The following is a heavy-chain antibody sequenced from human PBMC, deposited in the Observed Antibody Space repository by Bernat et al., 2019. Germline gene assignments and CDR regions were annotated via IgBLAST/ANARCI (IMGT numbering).Heavy chain of an antibody. Sequence: EVQLVESGGGLVQPGGSLRLSCAASGFTFSSYAMSWVRQAPGKGLEWVSAISGSGGSTYYAASVKGRCTISRDNSKNTLYLQMNSLRAEDTAVYYCAKDWTAAGISPFDYWGQGTLVTVSP. CDR2: ISGSGGST. V-gene: IGHV3-23*04. J-gene: IGHJ4*02. CDR1: GFTFSSYA. CDR3: AKDWTAAGISPFDY. D-gene: IGHD6-13*01.